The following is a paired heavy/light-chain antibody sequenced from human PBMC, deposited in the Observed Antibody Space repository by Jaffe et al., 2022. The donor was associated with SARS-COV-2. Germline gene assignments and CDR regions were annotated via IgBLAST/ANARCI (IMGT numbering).Heavy chain of an antibody. J-gene: IGHJ6*03. CDR1: GGSFSGYY. V-gene: IGHV4-34*01. CDR2: INHSGST. D-gene: IGHD3-10*01. Sequence: QVQLQQWGAGLLKPSETLSLTCAVYGGSFSGYYWNWIRQPPGKGLEWIGEINHSGSTNYNPSLKSRVTISGDTSKSQFSLKLSSVTAAETAVYYCARGRSGPNLAFYYYYMDVWGRGITVTVSS. CDR3: ARGRSGPNLAFYYYYMDV.
Light chain of an antibody. V-gene: IGLV3-19*01. CDR1: SLRRYY. Sequence: SSELTQDPAVSVALGQTVRITCQGDSLRRYYAAWYQHRPGQAPLLVMYGINNRPSGIPDRFSGSRSGATASLTITAAQAEDEADYYCNSRDSSGNHEVVFGGGTKLTVL. J-gene: IGLJ2*01. CDR3: NSRDSSGNHEVV. CDR2: GIN.